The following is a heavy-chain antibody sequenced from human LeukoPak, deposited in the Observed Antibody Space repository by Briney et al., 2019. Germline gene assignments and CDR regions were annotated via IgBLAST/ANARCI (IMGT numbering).Heavy chain of an antibody. D-gene: IGHD6-19*01. V-gene: IGHV1-18*01. J-gene: IGHJ4*02. CDR2: ISAYNGNT. Sequence: GASVKVSCKASGYTFTSYGISWVRQAPGQGLEWMGWISAYNGNTNCAQKLQGRVTMTTDTSTSTAYMELRSLRSDDTAVYYCARAKVSSGWYYIDDYWGQGTLVTVSS. CDR1: GYTFTSYG. CDR3: ARAKVSSGWYYIDDY.